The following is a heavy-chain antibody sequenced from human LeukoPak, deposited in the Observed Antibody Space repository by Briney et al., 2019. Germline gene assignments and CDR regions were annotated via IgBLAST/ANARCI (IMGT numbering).Heavy chain of an antibody. J-gene: IGHJ3*02. V-gene: IGHV1-69*01. D-gene: IGHD2-15*01. CDR3: ARSCGGSCYSRDSSGWFHDAFDI. Sequence: SVEVSCKASGGTFSSYAISWVRQAPGQGLEWMGGIIPIFGTANYAQKFQGRVTITADESTSTAYMELSSLRSEDTAVYYCARSCGGSCYSRDSSGWFHDAFDIWGQGTMVTVSS. CDR2: IIPIFGTA. CDR1: GGTFSSYA.